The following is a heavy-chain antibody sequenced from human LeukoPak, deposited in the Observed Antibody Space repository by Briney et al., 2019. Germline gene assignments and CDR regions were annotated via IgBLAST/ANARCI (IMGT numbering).Heavy chain of an antibody. CDR3: AKEQTSSGFFDY. Sequence: GGSLRLSCAASGFTFISYAMSWVRQAPGKGLEWVSAISGSGARTYYADSVKGRFTVSRDNSKNTLYLQMNSLRAEDRAVYYCAKEQTSSGFFDYWGLGTLVTVSS. CDR2: ISGSGART. CDR1: GFTFISYA. J-gene: IGHJ4*02. D-gene: IGHD3-10*01. V-gene: IGHV3-23*01.